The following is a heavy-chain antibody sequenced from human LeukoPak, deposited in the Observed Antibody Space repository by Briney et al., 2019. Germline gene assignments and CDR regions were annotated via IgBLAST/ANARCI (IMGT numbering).Heavy chain of an antibody. D-gene: IGHD2-15*01. Sequence: GGSLRLSCAASRFTFSSYSMNWVRQAPGKGLEWVSSISSSSSYIYYADSVKGRFTISRDNAKNSLYLQMNRLRAEDTAVYYCARDRSGGSCYFKYWGQGTLVTVSS. J-gene: IGHJ4*02. CDR1: RFTFSSYS. CDR3: ARDRSGGSCYFKY. V-gene: IGHV3-21*01. CDR2: ISSSSSYI.